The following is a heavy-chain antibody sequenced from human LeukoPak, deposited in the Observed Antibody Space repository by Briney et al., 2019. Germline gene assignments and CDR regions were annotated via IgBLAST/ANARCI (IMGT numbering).Heavy chain of an antibody. J-gene: IGHJ5*02. Sequence: GALRLSCVASGFSLGGYWMYWVRQAPGKGPMYISRNNGDGSTTNYADVVKGRFTMTRDNVKNTLYLQMNSLRVEDTAVYYCARDPRNVGLAPWGQGTLVTVSS. CDR3: ARDPRNVGLAP. CDR2: NNGDGSTT. CDR1: GFSLGGYW. D-gene: IGHD2-15*01. V-gene: IGHV3-74*01.